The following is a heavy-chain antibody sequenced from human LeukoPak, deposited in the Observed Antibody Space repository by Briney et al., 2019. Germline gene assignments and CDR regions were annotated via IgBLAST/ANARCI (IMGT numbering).Heavy chain of an antibody. D-gene: IGHD3/OR15-3a*01. CDR3: AKDEADFYYYYYMDV. V-gene: IGHV3-30*02. CDR2: IRYDGSNK. CDR1: GFTFSSYG. Sequence: PGGSLRLSCAASGFTFSSYGMHWVRQAPGKGLEWVAFIRYDGSNKYYADSVKGRFTISRDNSKNTLYLQMNSLRAEDTAVYYCAKDEADFYYYYYMDVWGKGTTVTISS. J-gene: IGHJ6*03.